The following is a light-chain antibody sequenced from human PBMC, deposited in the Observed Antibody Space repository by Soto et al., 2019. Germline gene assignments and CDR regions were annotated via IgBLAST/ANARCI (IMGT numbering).Light chain of an antibody. Sequence: DIQMTQSPSSLSASIGDRVTITCRASPSISNYLNWYQQKPGKAPEFLIYAASSVQSVVPSRVSGSGSGTEFALTISRLQPEDFATDYSQQSYSIPYTFGQGTKLEIK. V-gene: IGKV1-39*01. CDR2: AAS. CDR3: QQSYSIPYT. J-gene: IGKJ2*01. CDR1: PSISNY.